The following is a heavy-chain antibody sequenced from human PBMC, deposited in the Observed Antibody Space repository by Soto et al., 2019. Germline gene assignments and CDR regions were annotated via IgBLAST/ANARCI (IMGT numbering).Heavy chain of an antibody. CDR1: GFSFSGYG. V-gene: IGHV3-30*18. CDR3: EKDLMPSRSSHKYYYYYGMDV. J-gene: IGHJ6*02. Sequence: PGGSLRLSFAASGFSFSGYGMHGVRQAPGKWLEWVGVISYDGSNKYYADSVKGRFTISRDNSKNTLYLQMNSLRAEDTAVYYCEKDLMPSRSSHKYYYYYGMDVWGQGTTVTVSS. CDR2: ISYDGSNK. D-gene: IGHD6-6*01.